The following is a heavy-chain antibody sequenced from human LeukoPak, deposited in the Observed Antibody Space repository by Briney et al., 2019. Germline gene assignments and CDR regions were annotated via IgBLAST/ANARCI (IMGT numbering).Heavy chain of an antibody. Sequence: PSETLSLTCTVSGGSISSYYWSWIRQPAGKGLEWIGRIYTGGSTNYNPSLKSRVTMSVDTSKNQFSLKLSSVTAADTAVYYCARAGYSSGWYYFDYWGQGTLVTASS. CDR2: IYTGGST. CDR1: GGSISSYY. D-gene: IGHD6-19*01. V-gene: IGHV4-4*07. J-gene: IGHJ4*02. CDR3: ARAGYSSGWYYFDY.